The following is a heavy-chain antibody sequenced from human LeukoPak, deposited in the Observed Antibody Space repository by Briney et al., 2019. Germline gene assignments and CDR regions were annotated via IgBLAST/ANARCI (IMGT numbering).Heavy chain of an antibody. CDR1: GFTFSSYA. CDR3: ARGYPDYISPNDHQYYMDV. J-gene: IGHJ6*03. Sequence: PGGSLRLSCAASGFTFSSYAMHWVRQAPGKGLEYVSAISSNGGSTYYANSVKGRFTISRDNSKNTLYLQMGSLRAEDMAVYYCARGYPDYISPNDHQYYMDVWGKGTTVTVSS. CDR2: ISSNGGST. D-gene: IGHD4-11*01. V-gene: IGHV3-64*01.